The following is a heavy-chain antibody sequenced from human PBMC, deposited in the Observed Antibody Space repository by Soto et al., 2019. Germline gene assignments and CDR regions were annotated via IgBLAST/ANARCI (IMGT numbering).Heavy chain of an antibody. CDR1: GFRFDTAW. J-gene: IGHJ3*02. Sequence: EGRLVESGGGLVESGGSLRLSCTASGFRFDTAWMNWVRQKPGKGLEWVGRVKSQTNGGTSDYIDPVKGRFTISRDDSKNTLFLQMSSLTTEDTGIYYCVKYFDIDAFDIWGQGTMVTVFS. D-gene: IGHD3-22*01. CDR2: VKSQTNGGTS. V-gene: IGHV3-15*07. CDR3: VKYFDIDAFDI.